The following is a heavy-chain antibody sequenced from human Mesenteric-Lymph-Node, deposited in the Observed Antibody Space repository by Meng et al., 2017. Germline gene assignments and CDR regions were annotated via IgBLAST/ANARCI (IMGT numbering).Heavy chain of an antibody. CDR2: ISGSGGST. D-gene: IGHD3-3*01. CDR3: AREYGFLEYYYGMDV. Sequence: GGSLRLSCAASGFTFSSYAMSWVRQVSGEGLEWVSSISGSGGSTFYGDSVKGRFTISRDTSKNTVYLQMNSLRAEDTAVYYCAREYGFLEYYYGMDVWGQGTTVTVSS. CDR1: GFTFSSYA. J-gene: IGHJ6*02. V-gene: IGHV3-23*01.